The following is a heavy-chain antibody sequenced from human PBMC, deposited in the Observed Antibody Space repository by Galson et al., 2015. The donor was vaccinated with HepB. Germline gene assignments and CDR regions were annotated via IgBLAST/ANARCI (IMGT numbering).Heavy chain of an antibody. Sequence: QSGAEVKKPGESLKISCKGSGYSFTSYWIGWVRQMPGKGLEWMGIIYPGDSDTRYSPSFQGQVTISADKSISTAYLQWSSLKASDTAMYYCARLGPLLRYFDWLLDNWFDPWGQGTLVTVSS. V-gene: IGHV5-51*03. J-gene: IGHJ5*02. CDR2: IYPGDSDT. CDR3: ARLGPLLRYFDWLLDNWFDP. D-gene: IGHD3-9*01. CDR1: GYSFTSYW.